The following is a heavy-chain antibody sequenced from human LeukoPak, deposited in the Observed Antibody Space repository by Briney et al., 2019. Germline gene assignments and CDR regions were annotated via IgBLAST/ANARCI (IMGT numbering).Heavy chain of an antibody. CDR1: GFTFSSYS. V-gene: IGHV3-48*01. J-gene: IGHJ6*02. CDR3: ARGEYQLLSHYYGMDV. Sequence: GGSLRLSCAASGFTFSSYSMNWVRQAPGKGLEGVSYISSSSSTIYYADSVKGRFTISRDNAKNSLYLQMNSLRAEDTAVYSCARGEYQLLSHYYGMDVWGQGTTVTVSS. D-gene: IGHD2-2*01. CDR2: ISSSSSTI.